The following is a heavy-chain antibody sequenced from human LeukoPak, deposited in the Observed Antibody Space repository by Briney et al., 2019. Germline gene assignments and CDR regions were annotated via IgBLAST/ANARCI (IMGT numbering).Heavy chain of an antibody. CDR1: GFTVSSNY. CDR3: ARHCSSSSWYGMDV. CDR2: LYSGGIA. D-gene: IGHD2-15*01. V-gene: IGHV3-66*04. J-gene: IGHJ6*02. Sequence: PGGSLRLSCAASGFTVSSNYMSWVRQAPGKGLEWVSILYSGGIAYSADSVKGRFTISRDNSKNTLYLQMNSLRAEDTAVYYCARHCSSSSWYGMDVWGQGTTVTVSS.